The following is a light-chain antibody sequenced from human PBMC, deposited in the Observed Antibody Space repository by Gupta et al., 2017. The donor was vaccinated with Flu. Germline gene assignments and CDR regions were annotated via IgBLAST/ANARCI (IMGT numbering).Light chain of an antibody. CDR2: GAS. CDR3: QQYGMSVYT. J-gene: IGKJ2*01. V-gene: IGKV3-20*01. CDR1: QSVNNNL. Sequence: EMVLTQPPGTLSLSPGERATLSCRASQSVNNNLLTWYQQKPGQAPRLLIYGASSRATGIPDRFSGSGSGTDFTLTISRLEPEDFAVYYCQQYGMSVYTFGPGTKLEIK.